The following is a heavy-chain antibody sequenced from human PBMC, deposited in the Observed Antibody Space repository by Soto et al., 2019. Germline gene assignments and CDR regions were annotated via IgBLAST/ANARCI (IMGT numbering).Heavy chain of an antibody. V-gene: IGHV3-7*01. D-gene: IGHD2-15*01. Sequence: PGGSLRLSCVASEFTFSTYWMSWVRQAPGKGLEWVATINQEASAKYFLDSVKGRFTISRDNANNLLYLQLNRLRVDDTAVYYCARDARGSPLISAAWRWSDSWGHGTQVTVSS. CDR3: ARDARGSPLISAAWRWSDS. CDR1: EFTFSTYW. J-gene: IGHJ5*01. CDR2: INQEASAK.